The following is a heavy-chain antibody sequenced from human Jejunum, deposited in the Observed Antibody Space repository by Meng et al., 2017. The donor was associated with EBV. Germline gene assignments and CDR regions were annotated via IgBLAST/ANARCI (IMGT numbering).Heavy chain of an antibody. Sequence: VHGGRVGVEGKRPGSWVKVPCKALGATFTTNAFSWGRQAPGQGLGWLGGVIPIFVTANYAQKFQGRVTLTADKSTSTAYMQLSSLRSEDTAVYDCARSFGGVLADSFDYWGQGTLVTVSS. V-gene: IGHV1-69*06. CDR1: GATFTTNA. CDR2: VIPIFVTA. J-gene: IGHJ4*02. D-gene: IGHD3-16*02. CDR3: ARSFGGVLADSFDY.